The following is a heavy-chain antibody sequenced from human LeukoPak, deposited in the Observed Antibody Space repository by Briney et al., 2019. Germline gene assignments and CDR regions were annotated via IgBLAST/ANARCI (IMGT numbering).Heavy chain of an antibody. CDR2: ISWNSGTI. V-gene: IGHV3-9*01. CDR3: AKDKVFGGELDY. CDR1: GFTFDDYA. Sequence: GGSLRLSCAASGFTFDDYAMHWVRQAPGKGLEWVSGISWNSGTIGYADSVKGRFTISRDNAKNSLYLQMNSLRTEDTALYYCAKDKVFGGELDYWGQGTLVTVSS. D-gene: IGHD3-10*01. J-gene: IGHJ4*02.